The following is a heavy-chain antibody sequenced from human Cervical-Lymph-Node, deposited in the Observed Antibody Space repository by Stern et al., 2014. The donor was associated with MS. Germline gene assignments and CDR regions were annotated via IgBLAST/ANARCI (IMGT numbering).Heavy chain of an antibody. Sequence: VQLVESGPGLVKPSETLSLTCTVSGGSINSHYWTWMRQPPGKGLEWIGYIHYSGSPGYNPSLKSRVTMSVDTSKNQISLRLTSVSAADTAVYYCVRYCSGGSCPDVWGQGTTVTVSS. V-gene: IGHV4-59*11. J-gene: IGHJ6*02. CDR2: IHYSGSP. CDR1: GGSINSHY. D-gene: IGHD2-15*01. CDR3: VRYCSGGSCPDV.